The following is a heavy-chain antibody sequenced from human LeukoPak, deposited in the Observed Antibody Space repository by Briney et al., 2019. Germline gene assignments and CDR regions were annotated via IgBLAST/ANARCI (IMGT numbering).Heavy chain of an antibody. J-gene: IGHJ4*02. CDR1: GYSFNSNG. V-gene: IGHV7-4-1*02. CDR3: ARDHRWEPDYFDY. D-gene: IGHD1-26*01. CDR2: INTHTGNP. Sequence: ASVKVSCKASGYSFNSNGMNWVRQAPGQGLEWMGWINTHTGNPTYAQGFTGRFVFSLDPSVSTAYLQISSLKAEDTAVYYCARDHRWEPDYFDYWGQGTLVTVSS.